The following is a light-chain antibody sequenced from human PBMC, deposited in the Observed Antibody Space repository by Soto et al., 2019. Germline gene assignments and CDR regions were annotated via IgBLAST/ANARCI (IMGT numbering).Light chain of an antibody. V-gene: IGLV2-23*02. Sequence: QSALTQPASVSGSPGQSITISCTGTSSDVGSYNLVSWYQQHPGKAPKLMIYEVSKRPSGVSNRFSGSKSGNTASLTFSGLQAEDEADYYCCSYAGSSTGVAFGGGTKLTVL. CDR2: EVS. CDR1: SSDVGSYNL. J-gene: IGLJ2*01. CDR3: CSYAGSSTGVA.